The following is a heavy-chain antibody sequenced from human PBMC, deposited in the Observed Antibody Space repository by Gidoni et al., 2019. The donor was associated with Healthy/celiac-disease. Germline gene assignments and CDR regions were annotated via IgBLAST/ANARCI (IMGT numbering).Heavy chain of an antibody. Sequence: QVQLQESGPGLVKPSQTLSLTCTVSGGSISSGGYYWSWIRQHPGKGLEWIGYIYYSGSTYYNPSLKSRVTIAVDTSKNQFSLKLSSVTAADTAVYYCARGPRPGIAAAGTFDYWGQGTLVTVSS. CDR2: IYYSGST. V-gene: IGHV4-31*03. J-gene: IGHJ4*02. CDR1: GGSISSGGYY. CDR3: ARGPRPGIAAAGTFDY. D-gene: IGHD6-13*01.